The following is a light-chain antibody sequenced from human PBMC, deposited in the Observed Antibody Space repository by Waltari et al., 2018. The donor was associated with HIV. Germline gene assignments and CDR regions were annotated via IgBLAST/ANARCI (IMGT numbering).Light chain of an antibody. Sequence: QSVLTQPPSASGTPGQRVTISCSGSNSNIGSKDVYWFQHLPGTAPKLLIYRTNQRRSGVPARFSGSKSGTSASLAISGLRSDDEADYYCAAWDDTLSSYVFGTGTTVTV. J-gene: IGLJ1*01. CDR3: AAWDDTLSSYV. CDR2: RTN. V-gene: IGLV1-47*01. CDR1: NSNIGSKD.